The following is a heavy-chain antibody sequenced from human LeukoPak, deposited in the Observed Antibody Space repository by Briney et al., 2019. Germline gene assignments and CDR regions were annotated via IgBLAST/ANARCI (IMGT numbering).Heavy chain of an antibody. CDR1: GFTFSSYA. V-gene: IGHV3-23*01. CDR2: ISGSGGST. Sequence: GGSLRLSCAASGFTFSSYAMHWVRQAPGKGLEWVSAISGSGGSTYYADSVKGRFTISRDNSKNTLYLQMNSLRAEDTAVYYCAKEVILGYCSSTSCPDYWGQGTLVTVSS. J-gene: IGHJ4*02. D-gene: IGHD2-2*01. CDR3: AKEVILGYCSSTSCPDY.